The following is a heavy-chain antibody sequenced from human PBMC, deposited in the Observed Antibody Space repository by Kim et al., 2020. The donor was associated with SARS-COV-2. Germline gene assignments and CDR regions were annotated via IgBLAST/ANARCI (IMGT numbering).Heavy chain of an antibody. D-gene: IGHD2-8*02. CDR2: IKQDGSEI. CDR1: GFTCSNNW. J-gene: IGHJ4*02. Sequence: GGSLRLSCAASGFTCSNNWMGWVRQTPEKRLEWVANIKQDGSEIYYAGSVRGRFTVSRNNAVNSLYLQMNSLRADDTAVYFCAAWCDSHWFDYWGQGTPVTVSS. V-gene: IGHV3-7*03. CDR3: AAWCDSHWFDY.